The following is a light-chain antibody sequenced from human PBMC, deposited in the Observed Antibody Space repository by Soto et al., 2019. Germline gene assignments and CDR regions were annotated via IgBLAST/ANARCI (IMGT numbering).Light chain of an antibody. CDR3: QQFDTSPYT. CDR2: GAS. V-gene: IGKV3-20*01. Sequence: VLTQSPGTLSLSPGETATLSCRARQRVTNYLVWYQQKAGQAPSLHIYGASSRAPAIPDRFSGSGSGTDCTLTINRLGPEDSAVYYCQQFDTSPYTFGQETKLEIK. J-gene: IGKJ2*01. CDR1: QRVTNY.